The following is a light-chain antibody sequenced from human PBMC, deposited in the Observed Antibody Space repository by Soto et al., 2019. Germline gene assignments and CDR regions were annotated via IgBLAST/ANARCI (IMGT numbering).Light chain of an antibody. CDR1: SSDVGGYNY. CDR2: DVS. V-gene: IGLV2-11*01. CDR3: CSYAGTENYV. Sequence: QSALTQPRSLSGSPGQSVTVSCTGSSSDVGGYNYVYWYQQHQGKATKLMIYDVSKRPSGVPDRFSGSKSSNTASLTISGLQAEDEADYYCCSYAGTENYVFGNWTQLNVL. J-gene: IGLJ1*01.